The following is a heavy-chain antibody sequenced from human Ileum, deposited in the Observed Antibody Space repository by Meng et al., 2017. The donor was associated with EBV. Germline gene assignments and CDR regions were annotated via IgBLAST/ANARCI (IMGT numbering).Heavy chain of an antibody. CDR3: AKVSLTGTFYDH. J-gene: IGHJ4*02. CDR1: GRSVISNHW. Sequence: VLPCATLPLASVVSGRSVISNHWWSWVRQPPVKGLECIGEIFHIGRTNNSPSLKSRVTISVDNSNNQFSLSLTSVTAADTAIYYCAKVSLTGTFYDHWGQGILVTVSS. CDR2: IFHIGRT. V-gene: IGHV4-4*02. D-gene: IGHD3-9*01.